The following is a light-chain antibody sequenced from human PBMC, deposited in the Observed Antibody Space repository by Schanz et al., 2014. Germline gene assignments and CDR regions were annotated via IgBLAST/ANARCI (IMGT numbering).Light chain of an antibody. CDR2: GAS. V-gene: IGKV3-20*01. Sequence: EIVLTQSPGTLSLSPGERATLSCRASQSVSSSYLAWYQQKPGQAPRLLMYGASTRATGIPARFSGSGSGTEFTLTISRLEPEDFAVYYCQQYGSSRAFGQGTKVEIK. J-gene: IGKJ1*01. CDR1: QSVSSSY. CDR3: QQYGSSRA.